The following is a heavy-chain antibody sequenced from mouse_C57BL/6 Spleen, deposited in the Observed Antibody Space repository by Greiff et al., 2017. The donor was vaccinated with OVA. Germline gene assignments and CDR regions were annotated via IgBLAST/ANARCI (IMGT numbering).Heavy chain of an antibody. CDR2: INPYNGDT. Sequence: EVQLQQSGPELVKPGDSVKISCKASGYSFTGYFMNWVMQSHGKSLEWIGRINPYNGDTFYNQKFKGKATLTVDKSSSTAHMELRSLTSEDSAVYYCARILYDGYYDGYWGQGTTLTVSS. CDR1: GYSFTGYF. J-gene: IGHJ2*01. CDR3: ARILYDGYYDGY. V-gene: IGHV1-20*01. D-gene: IGHD2-3*01.